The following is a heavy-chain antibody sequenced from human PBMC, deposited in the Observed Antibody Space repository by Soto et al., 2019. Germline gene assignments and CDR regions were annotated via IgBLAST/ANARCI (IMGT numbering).Heavy chain of an antibody. Sequence: ASVKVSCKASGYTFTSYAMHWVRQAPGQRLEWMGWINAGNGNTKYAQKHQGRATMTTDTSTSTAYMELRSLRSHDTAVYYCARSRIAATSGSYYDSMDVWGQGTTITVSS. D-gene: IGHD6-6*01. J-gene: IGHJ6*02. CDR1: GYTFTSYA. CDR3: ARSRIAATSGSYYDSMDV. V-gene: IGHV1-3*01. CDR2: INAGNGNT.